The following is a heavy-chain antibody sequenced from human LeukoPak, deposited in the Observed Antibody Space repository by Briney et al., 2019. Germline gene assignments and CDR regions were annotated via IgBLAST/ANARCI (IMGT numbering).Heavy chain of an antibody. D-gene: IGHD2-15*01. J-gene: IGHJ4*02. V-gene: IGHV3-21*01. Sequence: PGGSLRLSCAASGFTFSSYEMNWVRQAPGKGLEWVSSISSSSSYIYYADSVKGRFTISRDNAKNSLYLQMNSLRAEDTAVYYCARGEGAAYFDYWGQGTLVTVSS. CDR3: ARGEGAAYFDY. CDR2: ISSSSSYI. CDR1: GFTFSSYE.